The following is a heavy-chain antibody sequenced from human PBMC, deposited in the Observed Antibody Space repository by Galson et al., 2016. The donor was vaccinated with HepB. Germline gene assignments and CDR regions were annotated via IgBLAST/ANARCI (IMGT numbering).Heavy chain of an antibody. Sequence: ETLSLTCAVSGGSISSDKWWSWVRQAPGKGLEWIGEIYHSGDTKYNPSLKSRITMSVDTSKNHFSLNLNSVTAPDPAVYYYASDALRNWNMDDLTHVRGQGTTVTVSS. D-gene: IGHD1/OR15-1a*01. J-gene: IGHJ6*02. CDR1: GGSISSDKW. CDR2: IYHSGDT. V-gene: IGHV4-4*02. CDR3: ASDALRNWNMDDLTHV.